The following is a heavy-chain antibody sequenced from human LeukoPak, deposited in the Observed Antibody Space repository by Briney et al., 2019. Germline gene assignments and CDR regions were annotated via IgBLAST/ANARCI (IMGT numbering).Heavy chain of an antibody. D-gene: IGHD7-27*01. V-gene: IGHV3-49*03. J-gene: IGHJ3*01. CDR2: IRSKANGATT. CDR3: AAPSNWGRYGTFDV. CDR1: GFNFGDNS. Sequence: GGSLRLSCTGSGFNFGDNSVGWFRQAPGKGLEWVGFIRSKANGATTGYAASVKGGITISRDDSKSIAYLHMNSLKTEDTAVYYCAAPSNWGRYGTFDVWGQGAMVTVSS.